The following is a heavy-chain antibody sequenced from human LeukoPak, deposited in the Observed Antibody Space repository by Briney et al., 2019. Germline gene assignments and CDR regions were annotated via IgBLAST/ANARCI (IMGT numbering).Heavy chain of an antibody. CDR3: ARASPYRYCSGGSCYFFDY. J-gene: IGHJ4*02. Sequence: SETLSLTCTVSSGSISYYYWSWIRQPPGKGLEWIAYIYYIGSTNYNPSLKSRVTVSIDTSKNQFSLKLSSVTAADTAVYYCARASPYRYCSGGSCYFFDYWGQGTLVTVSS. V-gene: IGHV4-59*01. CDR1: SGSISYYY. CDR2: IYYIGST. D-gene: IGHD2-15*01.